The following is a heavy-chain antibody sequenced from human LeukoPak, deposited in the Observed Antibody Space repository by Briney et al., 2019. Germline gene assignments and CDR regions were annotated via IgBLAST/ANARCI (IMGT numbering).Heavy chain of an antibody. CDR2: INHSGST. CDR3: ARGRRYYDFWSGYSPYNWFDP. Sequence: SETLSLTCAVYGGSFSGYYWSWIRQSPGKGLEWIGEINHSGSTNYNPSLKSRVTISVDTSKNQFSLKLSSVTAADTAVYYCARGRRYYDFWSGYSPYNWFDPWGQGTLVTVSS. D-gene: IGHD3-3*01. V-gene: IGHV4-34*01. CDR1: GGSFSGYY. J-gene: IGHJ5*02.